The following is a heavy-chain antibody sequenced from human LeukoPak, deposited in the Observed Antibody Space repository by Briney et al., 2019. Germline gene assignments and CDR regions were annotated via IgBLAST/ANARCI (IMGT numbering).Heavy chain of an antibody. CDR1: GFTFSNAW. J-gene: IGHJ4*02. V-gene: IGHV3-15*01. CDR2: IKSKTDGGTT. CDR3: TRSYKAYYFDY. Sequence: GGSLRLSCAASGFTFSNAWMSWVRQAPGKGLEWVGRIKSKTDGGTTDYAAPVKGRFTISRDDSKNTLYLQMNSLKTEDTAVYYRTRSYKAYYFDYWGQGTLVTVSS. D-gene: IGHD1-26*01.